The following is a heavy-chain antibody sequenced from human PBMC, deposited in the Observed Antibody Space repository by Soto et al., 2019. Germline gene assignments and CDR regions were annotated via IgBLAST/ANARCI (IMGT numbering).Heavy chain of an antibody. J-gene: IGHJ3*02. CDR3: ARQPTTVTTVGAFDI. Sequence: SETLSLTCTVSGGSISSGSYYWDWIRQPPGKGLEWIGSFYYSGSTYYNPSLKSRVTISVDTSKNQFSLKLSSVTATDTAVYYCARQPTTVTTVGAFDIWGQGTMVTVSS. CDR1: GGSISSGSYY. V-gene: IGHV4-39*01. CDR2: FYYSGST. D-gene: IGHD4-17*01.